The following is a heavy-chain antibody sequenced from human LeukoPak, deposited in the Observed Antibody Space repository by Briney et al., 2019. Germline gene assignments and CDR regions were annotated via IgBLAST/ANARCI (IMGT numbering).Heavy chain of an antibody. J-gene: IGHJ4*02. CDR2: ISSSSSYI. V-gene: IGHV3-21*01. D-gene: IGHD3-10*01. CDR1: GFTFSSYS. CDR3: ARDTMVRGVMGY. Sequence: PGGSLRLSCAASGFTFSSYSMNWLRQAPGKGLESVSSISSSSSYIYYADSAKGRFTISRDNAKNSLYLQMNSLGAEDTAVYYCARDTMVRGVMGYWGQGTLVTVSS.